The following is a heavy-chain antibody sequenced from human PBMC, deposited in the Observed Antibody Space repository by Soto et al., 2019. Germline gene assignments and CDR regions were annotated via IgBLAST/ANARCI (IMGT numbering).Heavy chain of an antibody. V-gene: IGHV3-23*01. CDR1: GITFSNYA. J-gene: IGHJ4*02. Sequence: GGSLRLSCTASGITFSNYAMSWVRQAPRKGLEWVSSISTSGGRPYYADSVKGRFTISRDNSKNTLYLQMNSLRVEDTAVYYCAKDPAQGYCSSTSCYTGLFDYWGQGTLVTVSS. CDR2: ISTSGGRP. D-gene: IGHD2-2*02. CDR3: AKDPAQGYCSSTSCYTGLFDY.